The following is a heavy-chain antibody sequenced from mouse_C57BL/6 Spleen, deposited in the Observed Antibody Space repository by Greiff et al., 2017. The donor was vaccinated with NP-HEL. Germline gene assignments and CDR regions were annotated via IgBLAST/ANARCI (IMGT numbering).Heavy chain of an antibody. J-gene: IGHJ4*01. D-gene: IGHD2-12*01. Sequence: DVMLVESGGGLVKPGGSLKLSCAASGFTFSDYGMHWVRQAPEKGLEWVAYISSGSSTIYYADTVKGRFTISRDNAKNTLFLQMTSLRSEDTAMYYCARGSYSNCAMDYWGQGTSVTVSS. CDR1: GFTFSDYG. V-gene: IGHV5-17*01. CDR2: ISSGSSTI. CDR3: ARGSYSNCAMDY.